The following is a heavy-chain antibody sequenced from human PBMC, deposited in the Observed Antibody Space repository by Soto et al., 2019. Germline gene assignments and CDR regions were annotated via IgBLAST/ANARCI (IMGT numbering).Heavy chain of an antibody. CDR3: ARQARYCTNGVCSAYGMDV. CDR2: INPSGGST. J-gene: IGHJ6*02. Sequence: ASVKVSCKASGYTFTSYYMHWVRQAPGQGLEWMGMINPSGGSTSYAQKFQGRVTMTRDTSTSTVYMELSSLRSEDTAVYYCARQARYCTNGVCSAYGMDVWGQGTTVTVSS. D-gene: IGHD2-8*01. CDR1: GYTFTSYY. V-gene: IGHV1-46*01.